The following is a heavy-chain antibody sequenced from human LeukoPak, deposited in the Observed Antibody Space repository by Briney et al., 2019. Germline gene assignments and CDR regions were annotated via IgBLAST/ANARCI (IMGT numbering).Heavy chain of an antibody. CDR2: IYSGGST. CDR1: GFTVSSNY. V-gene: IGHV3-53*01. Sequence: GGSLRLSCAASGFTVSSNYMSWVRQAPGKGLEWVSVIYSGGSTYYADSVKGRFTISRDNSKNTLYLQMNSLRAEDTAVYYCAREPTPDRTVTFLFDYWGQGTLVTVSS. J-gene: IGHJ4*02. CDR3: AREPTPDRTVTFLFDY. D-gene: IGHD4-11*01.